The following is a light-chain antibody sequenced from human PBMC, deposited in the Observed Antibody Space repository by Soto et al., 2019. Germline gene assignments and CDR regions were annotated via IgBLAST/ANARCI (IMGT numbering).Light chain of an antibody. Sequence: EIVLTQSPGTLSFSPGERATLSCRASQTISSSYFAWYQQKPGQAPRLLIYGASSRATGIPDRFSGSGSGTDFTLTISRLEPEDFAVYYCQQYGSSPRTFGQGTKVDI. J-gene: IGKJ1*01. CDR2: GAS. CDR1: QTISSSY. V-gene: IGKV3-20*01. CDR3: QQYGSSPRT.